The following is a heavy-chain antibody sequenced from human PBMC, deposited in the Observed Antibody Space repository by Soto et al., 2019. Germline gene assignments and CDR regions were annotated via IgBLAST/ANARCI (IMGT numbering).Heavy chain of an antibody. J-gene: IGHJ4*02. Sequence: WGSLTLYSTASGFTFNTHCIHWYLQDPGEELVWVSRIYFDGITTNYADSVNGLLTVARENDKNTVFLHVNALRDEDTAFYYSARGGAMGVDYWGQGTLVTVSS. V-gene: IGHV3-74*01. CDR1: GFTFNTHC. CDR2: IYFDGITT. CDR3: ARGGAMGVDY. D-gene: IGHD1-26*01.